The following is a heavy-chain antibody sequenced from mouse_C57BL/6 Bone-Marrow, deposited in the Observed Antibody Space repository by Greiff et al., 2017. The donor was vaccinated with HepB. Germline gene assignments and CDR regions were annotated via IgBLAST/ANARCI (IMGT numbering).Heavy chain of an antibody. CDR1: GFTFSDYY. D-gene: IGHD1-1*01. CDR3: AGYYGPYWYFDV. CDR2: ISNGGGST. J-gene: IGHJ1*03. Sequence: EVKLQESGGGLVQPGGSLKLSCAASGFTFSDYYMYWVRQTPEKRLEWVAYISNGGGSTYYPDTVKGRFTISRDNAKNTLYLQMSRLKSEDTAMYYCAGYYGPYWYFDVWGTGTTVTVSS. V-gene: IGHV5-12*01.